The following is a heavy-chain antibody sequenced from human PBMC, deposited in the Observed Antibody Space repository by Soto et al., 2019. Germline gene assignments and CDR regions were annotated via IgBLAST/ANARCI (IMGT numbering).Heavy chain of an antibody. CDR3: ARAQAASDSWSGYYRAFDI. CDR1: GYTFTSYY. J-gene: IGHJ3*02. D-gene: IGHD3-3*01. V-gene: IGHV1-46*03. CDR2: INPSGGST. Sequence: ASVKVSCKASGYTFTSYYMHWVQQAPGQGLEWMGIINPSGGSTSYAQKFQGRVTMTRDTSTSTVYMELSSLRSEATAVYYCARAQAASDSWSGYYRAFDIWGQGTMVTVSS.